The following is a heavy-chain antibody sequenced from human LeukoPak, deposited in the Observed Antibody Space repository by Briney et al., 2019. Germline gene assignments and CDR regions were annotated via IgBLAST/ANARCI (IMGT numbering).Heavy chain of an antibody. CDR3: AKPTAGSPAAAGLDY. J-gene: IGHJ4*02. CDR1: GFTFSNYG. CDR2: ISSVKING. V-gene: IGHV3-30*02. D-gene: IGHD6-25*01. Sequence: GGSLRLSCAASGFTFSNYGMYWVRQAPGKGLEWVSYISSVKINGRYADSVKGRFTISRDNSKSTLFLQMNSLRPDDTAVYYCAKPTAGSPAAAGLDYWGQGTLVTVSS.